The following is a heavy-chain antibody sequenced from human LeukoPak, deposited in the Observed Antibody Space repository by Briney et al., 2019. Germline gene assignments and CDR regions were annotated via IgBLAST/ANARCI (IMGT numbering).Heavy chain of an antibody. CDR3: TQNLVAAAGDH. CDR1: GVTFSNYW. Sequence: GGSLRLSCAASGVTFSNYWMTGVREARGKGGEWVANIKPDGSVGYSVDSVTGRFIISRDNALNPLYLQMNSLRVEDTALYYCTQNLVAAAGDHWGQGTLLIVPS. J-gene: IGHJ4*02. CDR2: IKPDGSVG. V-gene: IGHV3-7*01. D-gene: IGHD6-13*01.